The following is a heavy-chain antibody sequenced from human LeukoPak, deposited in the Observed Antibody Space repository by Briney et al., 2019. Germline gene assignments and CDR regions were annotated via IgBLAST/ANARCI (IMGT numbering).Heavy chain of an antibody. D-gene: IGHD4-23*01. CDR3: ARYVYGGNSHHDAFDI. Sequence: QPGGSLRLSCAAYGFTVSSNYMSWVRQAPGKGLEWVSVIYSGSTTYYAESVRGRLTIPRDNSKNTLYLQMYSLRDEDTDVYYCARYVYGGNSHHDAFDIWGQGTMVTVSS. J-gene: IGHJ3*02. CDR2: IYSGSTT. V-gene: IGHV3-66*01. CDR1: GFTVSSNY.